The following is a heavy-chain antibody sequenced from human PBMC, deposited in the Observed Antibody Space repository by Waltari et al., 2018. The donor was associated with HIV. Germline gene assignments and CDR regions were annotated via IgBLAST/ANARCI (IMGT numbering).Heavy chain of an antibody. CDR3: ARAGGAWNRFDY. CDR1: GFTFRNHW. J-gene: IGHJ4*02. D-gene: IGHD1-1*01. Sequence: EVQLVESGGGLVQPGGCLRLPCAASGFTFRNHWMTWVRQEPGKGLDLLANINPDGSETYHVDSAKGRFTISRDNAKNSLYLQMNSLRVEDTAVYYCARAGGAWNRFDYWGQGTLVTVSS. V-gene: IGHV3-7*01. CDR2: INPDGSET.